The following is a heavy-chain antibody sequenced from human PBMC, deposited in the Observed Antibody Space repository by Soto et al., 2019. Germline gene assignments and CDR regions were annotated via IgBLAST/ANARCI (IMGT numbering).Heavy chain of an antibody. V-gene: IGHV2-5*02. CDR1: GFSLSTSGEG. J-gene: IGHJ3*02. Sequence: QITLQESAPVLVRPTETLKLTCTYSGFSLSTSGEGVGWVRQSPGKALEWLAVIYWDDDKRYMPSLKNRLSITKDTTRRQVVLAMTHVLPMDTGTYYCARRLRQSGTSWDSGAFDIWGHGTAVAVS. CDR3: ARRLRQSGTSWDSGAFDI. CDR2: IYWDDDK. D-gene: IGHD1-26*01.